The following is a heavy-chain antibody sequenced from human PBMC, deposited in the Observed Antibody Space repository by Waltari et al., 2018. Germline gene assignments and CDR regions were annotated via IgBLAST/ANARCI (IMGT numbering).Heavy chain of an antibody. Sequence: QVQLQQWGAGLLKPSETLSLTCAVYGGSFSGSYWSWIRQPPGKGLEWIGEINHSGNTNYNPSLKSRVTISVDTSKNQFSLNLSSVTAADTAVYYCARGHWYMDVWGKGTTVTISS. CDR2: INHSGNT. CDR3: ARGHWYMDV. V-gene: IGHV4-34*01. CDR1: GGSFSGSY. J-gene: IGHJ6*03.